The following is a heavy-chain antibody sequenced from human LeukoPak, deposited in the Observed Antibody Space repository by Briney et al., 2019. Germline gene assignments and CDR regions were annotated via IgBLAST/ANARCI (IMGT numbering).Heavy chain of an antibody. CDR2: IYYSGST. CDR3: TRVRRYSGRPDAFDI. Sequence: KPSETLSLTCTVSGGSISSYYWSWIRQPPGKGLEWIGYIYYSGSTNYNSSLKSRVTISVDTSKNQFSLKLSSVTAADTAVYYCTRVRRYSGRPDAFDIWGQGTMVTVSS. V-gene: IGHV4-59*01. J-gene: IGHJ3*02. CDR1: GGSISSYY. D-gene: IGHD1-26*01.